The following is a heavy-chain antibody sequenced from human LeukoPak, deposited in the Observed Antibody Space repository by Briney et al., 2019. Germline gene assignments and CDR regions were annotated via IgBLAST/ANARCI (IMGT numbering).Heavy chain of an antibody. CDR3: ARVSGKWLQYYFDY. J-gene: IGHJ4*02. CDR2: ISSGGTYI. D-gene: IGHD5-24*01. Sequence: GGSLRLSCAASGFTFSSYTMNWVRQAPGKGLEWVSPISSGGTYIYYADSVKGRFTISRDNAKSSLYLQMNSLRAEDTAVYYCARVSGKWLQYYFDYWGQGTLVTVSS. CDR1: GFTFSSYT. V-gene: IGHV3-21*01.